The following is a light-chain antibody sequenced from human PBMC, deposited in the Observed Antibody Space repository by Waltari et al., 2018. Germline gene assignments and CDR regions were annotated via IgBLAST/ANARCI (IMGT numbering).Light chain of an antibody. CDR1: SSNIGTHH. CDR3: AAWDDSPSGYV. Sequence: HSVLTQPPSAAGTPGQRVTISCSGSSSNIGTHHVSRYQQFPGRAPRLLIYDDNQRPSGVPSRFSVSKSGTSASLVISGLRSDDEANYYCAAWDDSPSGYVFGTGTEVTVL. V-gene: IGLV1-47*01. CDR2: DDN. J-gene: IGLJ1*01.